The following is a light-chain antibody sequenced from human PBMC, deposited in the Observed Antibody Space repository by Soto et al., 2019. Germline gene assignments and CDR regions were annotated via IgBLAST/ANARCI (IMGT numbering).Light chain of an antibody. CDR1: QSVSSN. J-gene: IGKJ1*01. V-gene: IGKV3-15*01. Sequence: EIVMTQSPATLSVSPGERASLSCRASQSVSSNLAWYQQKPGQTPRLLIYATSTRATGIPARFSGSGSGTEFTLTISSLQSEDFATYYCQHSYTTPPWTFGQGTKVEIK. CDR3: QHSYTTPPWT. CDR2: ATS.